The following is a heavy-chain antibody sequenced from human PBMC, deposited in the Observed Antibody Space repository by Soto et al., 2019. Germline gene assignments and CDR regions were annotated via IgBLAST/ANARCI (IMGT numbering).Heavy chain of an antibody. J-gene: IGHJ6*02. CDR2: IIPILGIA. CDR3: AASPSFWQNYYYGAMDV. V-gene: IGHV1-69*02. Sequence: GASVKVSCKASGGTFSSYTISWVRQAPGQGLEWMGRIIPILGIANYAQKFQDRVTITRDLSTHTIYMDFRSLKSEDTAVYYCAASPSFWQNYYYGAMDVWGQGTTVTVSS. CDR1: GGTFSSYT.